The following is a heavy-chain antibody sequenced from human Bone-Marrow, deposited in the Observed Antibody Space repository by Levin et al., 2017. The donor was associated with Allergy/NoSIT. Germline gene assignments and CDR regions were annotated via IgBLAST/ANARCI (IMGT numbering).Heavy chain of an antibody. J-gene: IGHJ4*02. V-gene: IGHV3-30*18. D-gene: IGHD2-15*01. Sequence: GESLKISCAVSGFTFRNYAMHWVRQAPGRGLEWVAFISLDGNTQYYADSVKGRFTVSRDNSNNTLHLQMHSLRVEDTAIYYCEKDTYTGSGGSWYFFDYWGKGALVTVSS. CDR3: EKDTYTGSGGSWYFFDY. CDR1: GFTFRNYA. CDR2: ISLDGNTQ.